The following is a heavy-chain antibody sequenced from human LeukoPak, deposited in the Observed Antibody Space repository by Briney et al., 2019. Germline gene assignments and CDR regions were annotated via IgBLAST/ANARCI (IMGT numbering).Heavy chain of an antibody. CDR2: IYYSGST. CDR1: GYSISNGYY. Sequence: SETLSLTCTVSGYSISNGYYWGWLRQPPGKGLEWIGYIYYSGSTDYNPSLKSRVTISVDTSKNQFSLKLSSVTAADTAVYYCARGRIARLPYFDYWGQGTLVTVSS. CDR3: ARGRIARLPYFDY. J-gene: IGHJ4*02. V-gene: IGHV4-61*01. D-gene: IGHD5-18*01.